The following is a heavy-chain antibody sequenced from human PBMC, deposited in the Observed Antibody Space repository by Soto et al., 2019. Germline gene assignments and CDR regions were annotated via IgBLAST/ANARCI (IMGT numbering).Heavy chain of an antibody. CDR2: MHYSGFS. CDR1: GDSVTSHY. D-gene: IGHD3-3*01. J-gene: IGHJ4*02. V-gene: IGHV4-59*02. CDR3: ARGHYDFWSGYFATIDY. Sequence: SETLSLTCSFSGDSVTSHYLTWIRQSPEKGLEWIGYMHYSGFSHYNPSLKSRLTIPADRSKNQFTLKLTSVTAEDTAVYYCARGHYDFWSGYFATIDYSGQGTLVTVSS.